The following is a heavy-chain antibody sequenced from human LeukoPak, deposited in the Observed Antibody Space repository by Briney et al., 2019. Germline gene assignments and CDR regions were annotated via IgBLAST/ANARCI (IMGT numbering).Heavy chain of an antibody. Sequence: WGSLCLSCAASGFTASSNYMSWVRQGPGQGLEWVSVIYSGGSTYYADSVKGRFTISRDNSKNTLYLQMNSLRAEDTAVYYCARGVNLNWFDPWGQGTLVTVSS. CDR3: ARGVNLNWFDP. V-gene: IGHV3-66*01. J-gene: IGHJ5*02. CDR1: GFTASSNY. CDR2: IYSGGST. D-gene: IGHD1-14*01.